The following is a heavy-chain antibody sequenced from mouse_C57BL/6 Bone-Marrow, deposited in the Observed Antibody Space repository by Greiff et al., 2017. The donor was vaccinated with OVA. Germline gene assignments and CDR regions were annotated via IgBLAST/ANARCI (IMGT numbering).Heavy chain of an antibody. CDR1: GYTFTTYP. CDR3: ARPGDYDGDWFAY. V-gene: IGHV1-47*01. D-gene: IGHD2-4*01. J-gene: IGHJ3*01. Sequence: VQLQQSGAELVKPGASVKMSCKASGYTFTTYPIEWMKQNHGKSLEWIGNFHPYNDDTKYNEKFKGKAPLTVEKSSSTVYLELSRLTSDDSAVYYCARPGDYDGDWFAYWGQGTLVTVSA. CDR2: FHPYNDDT.